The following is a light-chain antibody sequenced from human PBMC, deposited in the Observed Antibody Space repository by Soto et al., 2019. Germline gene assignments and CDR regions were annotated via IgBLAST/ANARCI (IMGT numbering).Light chain of an antibody. CDR3: QHSYSTPRT. J-gene: IGKJ1*01. V-gene: IGKV1-39*01. CDR1: QNIANF. Sequence: DIQMTQSPSSLSASIGDRVTITCRASQNIANFLNWYQQKAGKAPKLLIYDASSLQSGVPSRFSVCGSWTDFTLTISSLQREYFATYDCQHSYSTPRTFGPGTKVDIK. CDR2: DAS.